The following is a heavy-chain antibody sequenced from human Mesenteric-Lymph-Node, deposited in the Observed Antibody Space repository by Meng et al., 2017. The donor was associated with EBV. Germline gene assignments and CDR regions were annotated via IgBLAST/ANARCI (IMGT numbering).Heavy chain of an antibody. CDR3: AYRPSGTYYRTFDY. J-gene: IGHJ4*02. Sequence: QITLKESGPTLVKPTQTLTLTCPFSGFSLSTDGVGVAWIRQPPGKALEWLGIIYWDDDKRYSPSLKNRLTITKDTSKNQVVLTMTNMDPVDTATYYCAYRPSGTYYRTFDYWGQGTLVTVSS. V-gene: IGHV2-5*02. D-gene: IGHD3-10*01. CDR1: GFSLSTDGVG. CDR2: IYWDDDK.